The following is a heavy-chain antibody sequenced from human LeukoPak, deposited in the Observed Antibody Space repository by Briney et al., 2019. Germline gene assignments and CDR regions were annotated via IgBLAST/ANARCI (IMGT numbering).Heavy chain of an antibody. CDR3: ARDYEARSIVGAVFYYYYGMDV. Sequence: ASVKVSCKASGYTFTSYYMHWVRQAPGQGLEWMGIINPSGGSTSYAQKFQGRVTMTRDTSTSTVYMELSSLRSEDTAVYYCARDYEARSIVGAVFYYYYGMDVWGQGTTVTVSS. CDR2: INPSGGST. J-gene: IGHJ6*02. CDR1: GYTFTSYY. V-gene: IGHV1-46*01. D-gene: IGHD1-26*01.